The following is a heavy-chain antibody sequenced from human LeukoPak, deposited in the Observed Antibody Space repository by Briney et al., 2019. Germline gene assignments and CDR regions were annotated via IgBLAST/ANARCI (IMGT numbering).Heavy chain of an antibody. J-gene: IGHJ6*02. CDR2: ISGSGGST. V-gene: IGHV3-23*01. CDR1: GLTFSSYA. D-gene: IGHD3-10*01. Sequence: AGGSLRLACAASGLTFSSYAMSWVRQAPGKGLEWVSTISGSGGSTYYADSVKGRFTISRDNSKNTLHLQMNSLRAEDTAVYYCAKGYYGSGTPYYGMDVWGQGTTVTVSS. CDR3: AKGYYGSGTPYYGMDV.